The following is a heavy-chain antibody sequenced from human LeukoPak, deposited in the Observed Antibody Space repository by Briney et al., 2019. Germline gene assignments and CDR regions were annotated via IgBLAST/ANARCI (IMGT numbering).Heavy chain of an antibody. Sequence: GGSLRLSCAASGFTFSSYWIHWVRQAPGKGLVWVSRINSDGTGTTYADSVKGRFTISRDNAKNTLYLQMNSLRAEDTAVYYCASLSYYDILTGFSVPDYWGQGTLVTVSS. CDR2: INSDGTGT. D-gene: IGHD3-9*01. J-gene: IGHJ4*02. CDR1: GFTFSSYW. V-gene: IGHV3-74*01. CDR3: ASLSYYDILTGFSVPDY.